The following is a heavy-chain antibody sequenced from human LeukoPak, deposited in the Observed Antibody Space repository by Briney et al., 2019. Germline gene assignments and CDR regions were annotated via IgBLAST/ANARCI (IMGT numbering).Heavy chain of an antibody. CDR2: ISDSGTYT. V-gene: IGHV3-23*01. CDR1: GFTFSSYP. J-gene: IGHJ4*02. D-gene: IGHD5-12*01. Sequence: GGSLRLSCAASGFTFSSYPVTWVRQAPGGGLEWVSSISDSGTYTYYADSVKGRFTISRDNSNNTLYLHVNSLRAEDTAVYYCAKERGRLVTTIASDYWGQGTLVTVSS. CDR3: AKERGRLVTTIASDY.